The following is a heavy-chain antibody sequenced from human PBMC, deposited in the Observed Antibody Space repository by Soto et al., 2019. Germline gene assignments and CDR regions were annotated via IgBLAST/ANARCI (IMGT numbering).Heavy chain of an antibody. D-gene: IGHD3-22*01. Sequence: GGSLRLSCAASGFTFSSYGMHWVRQAPGKGLEWVAVIWYDGSNKYYADSVKGRFTISRDNSKNTLYLQMNSLRAEDTAIYYCASRNYFDFLVHYYWYYIVFRGQGNLVTVSS. CDR2: IWYDGSNK. CDR1: GFTFSSYG. V-gene: IGHV3-33*01. J-gene: IGHJ4*02. CDR3: ASRNYFDFLVHYYWYYIVF.